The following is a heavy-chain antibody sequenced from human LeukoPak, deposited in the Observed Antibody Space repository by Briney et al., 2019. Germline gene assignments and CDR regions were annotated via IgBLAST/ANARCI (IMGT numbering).Heavy chain of an antibody. Sequence: GGSLRLSCAASGFTFSSYAMSWVRQAPGKGLDWVSVISGSGGSTYYADSVKGRFTISRDNSKNTLYLQMNSLRAEDTAVYYCANGGGEVAGFFDYWGRGTLVTVSS. CDR3: ANGGGEVAGFFDY. D-gene: IGHD6-19*01. J-gene: IGHJ4*02. CDR2: ISGSGGST. CDR1: GFTFSSYA. V-gene: IGHV3-23*01.